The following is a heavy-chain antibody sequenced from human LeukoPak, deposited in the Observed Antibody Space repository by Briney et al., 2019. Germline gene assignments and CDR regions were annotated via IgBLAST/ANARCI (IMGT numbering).Heavy chain of an antibody. J-gene: IGHJ4*02. CDR1: GGSISSYY. D-gene: IGHD6-13*01. Sequence: SETLSLTCTVSGGSISSYYWSWIRQPPGKGLEWIGYIYYSGSTNYNPSLKSRVTISVDTSKNQFSLKLSSVTAADTDVYYCARAGMGYYFDYWGQGTLVTVSS. CDR3: ARAGMGYYFDY. CDR2: IYYSGST. V-gene: IGHV4-59*01.